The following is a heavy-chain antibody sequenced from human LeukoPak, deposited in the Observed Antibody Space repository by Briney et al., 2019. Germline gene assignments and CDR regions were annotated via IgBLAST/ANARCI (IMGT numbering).Heavy chain of an antibody. V-gene: IGHV4-59*08. Sequence: PSGTLSLTCTVSGGSLSSYYWSWIRQPPGKGLEWIGYIYYSGSTNYNPSLKSRVTISVDTSKNQFSLKLSSVTAADTAVYYCARGDYGDYLDYWGQGTLVTVSS. CDR1: GGSLSSYY. CDR2: IYYSGST. J-gene: IGHJ4*02. CDR3: ARGDYGDYLDY. D-gene: IGHD4-17*01.